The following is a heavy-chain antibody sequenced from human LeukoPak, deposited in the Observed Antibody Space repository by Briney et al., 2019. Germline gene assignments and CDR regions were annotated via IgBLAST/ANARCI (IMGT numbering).Heavy chain of an antibody. Sequence: PGGSLRLSCAASGFTFSTYGISWVRQAPGKGLEWVSGISWNSGSIGYADSVKGRFTISRDNAKNSLYLQMNSLRAGDTAVYYCARTIEMATISYFDYWGQGTLVTVSS. D-gene: IGHD5-24*01. CDR3: ARTIEMATISYFDY. V-gene: IGHV3-20*04. CDR2: ISWNSGSI. CDR1: GFTFSTYG. J-gene: IGHJ4*02.